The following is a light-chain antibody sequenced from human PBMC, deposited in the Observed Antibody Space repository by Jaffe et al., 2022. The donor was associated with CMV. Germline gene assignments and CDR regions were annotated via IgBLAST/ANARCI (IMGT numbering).Light chain of an antibody. CDR2: DVS. J-gene: IGLJ1*01. Sequence: QSALTQPASVSGSPGQSITISCTGTSSDVGGYNYVSWYQQHPGKAPKLMIYDVSNRPSGVSNRFSGSKSGNTASLTISGLQAEDEADYYCSSYTSSGEYVFGTGTKVTVL. V-gene: IGLV2-14*03. CDR1: SSDVGGYNY. CDR3: SSYTSSGEYV.